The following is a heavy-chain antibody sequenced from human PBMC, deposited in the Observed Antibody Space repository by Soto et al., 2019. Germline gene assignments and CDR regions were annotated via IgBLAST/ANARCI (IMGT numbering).Heavy chain of an antibody. Sequence: GSLLLACTASGFTFSIYAMSWVRQAPGKGLEWVSAISGSGGSTYYADSVKVRFTISRDNSKNTLYLQMNSLRAEDTAVYYCAKASGYSYGYQWFDPWGQGTLVTVSS. D-gene: IGHD5-18*01. CDR1: GFTFSIYA. CDR2: ISGSGGST. CDR3: AKASGYSYGYQWFDP. V-gene: IGHV3-23*01. J-gene: IGHJ5*02.